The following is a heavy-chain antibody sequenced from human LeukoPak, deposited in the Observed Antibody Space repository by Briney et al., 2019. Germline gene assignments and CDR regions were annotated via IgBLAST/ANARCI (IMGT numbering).Heavy chain of an antibody. V-gene: IGHV3-7*01. CDR2: IKQDGSEK. CDR1: GFTFSTYA. CDR3: ARVGYYYMDV. J-gene: IGHJ6*03. Sequence: GGSLRLSCAASGFTFSTYAMNWVRQAPGKGLEWVANIKQDGSEKYYVDSVKGRFTISRDNAKNSLYLQMNSLRAEDTAVYYCARVGYYYMDVWGKGTTVTVSS.